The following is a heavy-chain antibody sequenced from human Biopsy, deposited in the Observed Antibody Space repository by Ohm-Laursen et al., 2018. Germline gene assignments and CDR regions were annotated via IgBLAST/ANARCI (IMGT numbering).Heavy chain of an antibody. J-gene: IGHJ5*02. CDR2: ISGTDEST. D-gene: IGHD3-10*01. V-gene: IGHV3-23*01. CDR1: GFIFRNYA. CDR3: ARDPVAGRISMVRGLRTSWFDP. Sequence: SLRLSCAASGFIFRNYAMGWIRQAPGKGLEWVSGISGTDESTHSADSVKGRFTISRDNSKNMLYLQMNSLRVEDTALYHCARDPVAGRISMVRGLRTSWFDPWGPGTLVTVSS.